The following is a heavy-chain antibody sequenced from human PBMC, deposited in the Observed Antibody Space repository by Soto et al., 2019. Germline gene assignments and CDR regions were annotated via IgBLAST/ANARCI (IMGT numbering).Heavy chain of an antibody. D-gene: IGHD2-2*01. CDR3: ARDKTQDIVVVPAVPVPYYYGMDV. CDR2: ISSSSSYI. CDR1: GFTFSSYS. J-gene: IGHJ6*02. Sequence: ESGGGLVKPGGSLRLSCAASGFTFSSYSMNWVRQAPGKGLEWVSSISSSSSYIYYADSVKGRFTISRDNAKNSLYLQMNSLRAEDTAVYYCARDKTQDIVVVPAVPVPYYYGMDVWGQGTTVTVSS. V-gene: IGHV3-21*01.